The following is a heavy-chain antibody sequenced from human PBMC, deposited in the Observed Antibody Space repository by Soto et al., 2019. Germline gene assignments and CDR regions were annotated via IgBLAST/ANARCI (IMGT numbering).Heavy chain of an antibody. J-gene: IGHJ5*02. CDR2: IYPGDSDT. CDR1: GYSFTSYW. CDR3: ARHLYGDSGSYYCFDL. V-gene: IGHV5-51*01. D-gene: IGHD1-26*01. Sequence: GESLKISCKGSGYSFTSYWIGWGRQMPGKGLEWMGIIYPGDSDTRTNPSFQGQVTISADKSISTASLQWSSMKASDTAMYYCARHLYGDSGSYYCFDLWGQGTLVTVSS.